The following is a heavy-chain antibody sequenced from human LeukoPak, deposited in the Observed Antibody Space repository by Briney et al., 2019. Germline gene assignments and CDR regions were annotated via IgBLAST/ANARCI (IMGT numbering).Heavy chain of an antibody. Sequence: SETLSLTCTVSGYSISSGYYWGWIRQPPGKGLEWIGSIYHSGSTYYNPSLKSRVTISVDTSKNQFSLKLSSVTAADTAVYYCARLDYYGSGSYFNDYWGQGTLVTVSS. CDR3: ARLDYYGSGSYFNDY. CDR2: IYHSGST. D-gene: IGHD3-10*01. J-gene: IGHJ4*02. V-gene: IGHV4-38-2*02. CDR1: GYSISSGYY.